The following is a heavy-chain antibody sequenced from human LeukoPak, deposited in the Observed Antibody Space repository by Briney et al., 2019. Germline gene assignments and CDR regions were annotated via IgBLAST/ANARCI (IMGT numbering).Heavy chain of an antibody. CDR3: AREYNYDSSGQLGYFDY. J-gene: IGHJ4*02. CDR1: GGTFSSYA. V-gene: IGHV1-69*04. CDR2: IIPILGIA. Sequence: SVKVSCKASGGTFSSYAISWVRQAPGQGLEWMGRIIPILGIANYAQKFQGRVTITADKSTSTAYMELSSLRSEDTAVYYCAREYNYDSSGQLGYFDYWGQGTLVTVSS. D-gene: IGHD3-22*01.